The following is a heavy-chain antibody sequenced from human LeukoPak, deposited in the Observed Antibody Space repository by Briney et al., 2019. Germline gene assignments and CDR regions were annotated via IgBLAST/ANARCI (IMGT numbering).Heavy chain of an antibody. CDR1: GGSISSSPYS. CDR3: ARLVWFGDLLHVFDY. D-gene: IGHD3-10*01. V-gene: IGHV4-39*01. J-gene: IGHJ4*02. CDR2: IYYSGNT. Sequence: SETLSLTCTVSGGSISSSPYSWGWIRQPPGKGLEWIGMIYYSGNTDYNLSLQSRVSMSVDTSKNQFSLKLTSVAAADTAIYYCARLVWFGDLLHVFDYWGQGLLVTVSS.